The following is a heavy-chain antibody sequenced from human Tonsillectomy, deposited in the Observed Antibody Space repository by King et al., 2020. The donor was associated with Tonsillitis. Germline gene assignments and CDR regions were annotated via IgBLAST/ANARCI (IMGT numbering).Heavy chain of an antibody. J-gene: IGHJ4*02. CDR3: ARSDYGGNPYYFDY. CDR1: GGSISSGGYS. Sequence: LQLQESGSGLVKPSQTLSLTCAVSGGSISSGGYSWSWIRQPPGKGLEWIGYIYHSGSTYYNPSLKSRVTISVDRSKNQFSLKLSSVTAADTAVYYCARSDYGGNPYYFDYWGQGTLVTVSS. V-gene: IGHV4-30-2*01. D-gene: IGHD4-23*01. CDR2: IYHSGST.